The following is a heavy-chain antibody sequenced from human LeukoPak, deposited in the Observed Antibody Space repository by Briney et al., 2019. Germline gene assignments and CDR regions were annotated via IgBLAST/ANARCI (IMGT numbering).Heavy chain of an antibody. CDR3: TRETSSRYFDY. V-gene: IGHV1-8*01. CDR2: MNPNSGRT. Sequence: ASVKVSCKASGYTLTSYDINWVRQATGQGLEWMGWMNPNSGRTGYAQNFQGRITITRNTSISTAYMELSSLRSEDTAVYYCTRETSSRYFDYWGQGTPVTVSS. J-gene: IGHJ4*02. CDR1: GYTLTSYD.